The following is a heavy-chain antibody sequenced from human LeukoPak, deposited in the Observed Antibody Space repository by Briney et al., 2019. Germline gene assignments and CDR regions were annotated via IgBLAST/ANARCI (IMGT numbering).Heavy chain of an antibody. V-gene: IGHV3-74*01. Sequence: GGSLRLSCAASGFTFSRYWMFWVRQAPGKGLVWVSRINSDGTTTNYADSVKGRFTISRDNAKHTLSLQPKSLRAEDTAVYYCATSGVTVTSSYFYYMDVWGKGTMVAVSS. D-gene: IGHD4-17*01. CDR2: INSDGTTT. CDR3: ATSGVTVTSSYFYYMDV. J-gene: IGHJ6*03. CDR1: GFTFSRYW.